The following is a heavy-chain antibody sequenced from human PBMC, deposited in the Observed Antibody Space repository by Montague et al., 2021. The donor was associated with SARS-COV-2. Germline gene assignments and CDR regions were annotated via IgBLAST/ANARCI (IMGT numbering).Heavy chain of an antibody. V-gene: IGHV4-39*01. J-gene: IGHJ3*01. CDR1: GGSINSTTYY. D-gene: IGHD5-18*01. Sequence: SETLSLTCTVSGGSINSTTYYWAWIRQPPGKGLEWIGSVYYTGSNYYNPSLQSRGTMSVDTSKKQFSLKLSSVTAADTGVYYCARHFPSGYTFGLGALDLWGQGTLVTVSS. CDR3: ARHFPSGYTFGLGALDL. CDR2: VYYTGSN.